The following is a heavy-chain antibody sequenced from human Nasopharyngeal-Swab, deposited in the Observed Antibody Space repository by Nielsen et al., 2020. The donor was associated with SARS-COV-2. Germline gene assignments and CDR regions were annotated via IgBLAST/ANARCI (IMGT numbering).Heavy chain of an antibody. J-gene: IGHJ4*02. Sequence: SLKISCVVSGFTFSGYDMNWVRQAPGKGPAWVSGISFDGTRKFYVDSGKGRFTISRDNSRDTLYLQMDSLRAEDTALYYCAKITTSSLFDYWGQGAQVTVSS. D-gene: IGHD6-6*01. CDR2: ISFDGTRK. CDR3: AKITTSSLFDY. V-gene: IGHV3-30*18. CDR1: GFTFSGYD.